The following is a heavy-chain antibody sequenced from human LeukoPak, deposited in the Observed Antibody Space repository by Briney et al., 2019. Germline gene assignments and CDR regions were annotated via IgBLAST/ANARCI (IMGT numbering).Heavy chain of an antibody. J-gene: IGHJ6*03. V-gene: IGHV3-30-3*01. CDR3: ARDGSSGYYYYYMDV. D-gene: IGHD6-6*01. CDR1: GFTFSSYA. Sequence: GRSLRLSCAASGFTFSSYAMHWVRQAPGKGLEWVAVISYDGSNKYYADSVKGRFTISRDNSKNTLYLQMNSLRAEDTAVYYCARDGSSGYYYYYMDVWGKGTAVTVSS. CDR2: ISYDGSNK.